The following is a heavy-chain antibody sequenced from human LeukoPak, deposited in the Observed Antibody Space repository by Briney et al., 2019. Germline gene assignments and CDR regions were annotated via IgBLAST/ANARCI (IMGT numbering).Heavy chain of an antibody. CDR1: GGSISSYY. V-gene: IGHV4-59*01. Sequence: KPSETVSLTCSVSGGSISSYYWSWIRQPPGKGLEWIGYIYYSGSTNYNPSLKSRVTLSVDTSKNQFSLKVSSATAADTAVYYCARHGTTGANLNWFDPWGQGTLVTVSS. J-gene: IGHJ5*02. D-gene: IGHD1-1*01. CDR2: IYYSGST. CDR3: ARHGTTGANLNWFDP.